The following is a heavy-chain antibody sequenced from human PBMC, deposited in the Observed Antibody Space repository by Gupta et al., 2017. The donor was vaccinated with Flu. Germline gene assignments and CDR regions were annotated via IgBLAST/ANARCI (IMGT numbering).Heavy chain of an antibody. J-gene: IGHJ6*02. CDR2: ISSSSSTI. D-gene: IGHD3-10*01. CDR3: ARDYYGSGSYGGNYGMDV. V-gene: IGHV3-48*02. CDR1: S. Sequence: SMNWVRQAPGKGLEWVSYISSSSSTIYYADSVKGRFTISRDNAKNSLYLQMNSLRDEDTAVYYCARDYYGSGSYGGNYGMDVWGQGTTVTVS.